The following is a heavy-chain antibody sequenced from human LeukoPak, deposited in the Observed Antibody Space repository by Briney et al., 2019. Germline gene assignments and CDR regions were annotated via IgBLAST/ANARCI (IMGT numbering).Heavy chain of an antibody. CDR1: GGSFTGYY. J-gene: IGHJ4*02. D-gene: IGHD6-19*01. CDR2: INHSGST. V-gene: IGHV4-34*01. CDR3: ARGRAVADY. Sequence: SETLSLTCAVYGGSFTGYYWSWIRQPPGKGLEWIGEINHSGSTNYNPSLKSRVTISVDTSKNQFSLKLSSVTAADTAVYYCARGRAVADYWGQGTLVTVSS.